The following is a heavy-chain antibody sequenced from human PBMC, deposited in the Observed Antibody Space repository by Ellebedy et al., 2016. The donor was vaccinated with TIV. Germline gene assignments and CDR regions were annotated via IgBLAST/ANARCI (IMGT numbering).Heavy chain of an antibody. D-gene: IGHD1-1*01. J-gene: IGHJ3*02. CDR1: GFTVSSHF. CDR2: IYAGDRT. Sequence: GGSLRLSCAASGFTVSSHFMNWVRQAPGKGLEWVSIIYAGDRTSYADSVKGRFTISRDNSKNTLYLQMNSLRAEDTAVYYCAKGPARNWNDVVTYHAFDIWGQGTMVTVSS. CDR3: AKGPARNWNDVVTYHAFDI. V-gene: IGHV3-66*01.